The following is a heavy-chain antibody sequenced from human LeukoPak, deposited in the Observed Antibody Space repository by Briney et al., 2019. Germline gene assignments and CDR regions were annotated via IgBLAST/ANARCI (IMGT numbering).Heavy chain of an antibody. J-gene: IGHJ3*02. CDR1: GYSITSGYY. V-gene: IGHV4-38-2*02. Sequence: SETLSLTCIVSGYSITSGYYWGWIRQPPGKGLEWIGSIYHSGDTYYNPSLKSRVTISVDTSKNQFSLKLDSVTAADTAVYYCARGIAAAFDIWGQGTMVTVSS. CDR2: IYHSGDT. D-gene: IGHD6-25*01. CDR3: ARGIAAAFDI.